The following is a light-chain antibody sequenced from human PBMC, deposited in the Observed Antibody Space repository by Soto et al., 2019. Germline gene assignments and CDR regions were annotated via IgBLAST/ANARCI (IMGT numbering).Light chain of an antibody. CDR2: VAS. CDR3: QQSFTTPLT. CDR1: QNIGRF. J-gene: IGKJ4*01. Sequence: DIQMTQSPSSLSASVGDRVTITFLASQNIGRFLNWHQQKPGKAPNVLINVASTLRSGVPSRFSGSGSGTDFNLTINSLQPEDFATYFCQQSFTTPLTFGGGTKVDI. V-gene: IGKV1-39*01.